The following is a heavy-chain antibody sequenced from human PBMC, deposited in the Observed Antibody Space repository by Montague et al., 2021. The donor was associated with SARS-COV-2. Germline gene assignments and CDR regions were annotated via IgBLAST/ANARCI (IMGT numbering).Heavy chain of an antibody. J-gene: IGHJ3*02. CDR2: TYYGSSWHT. D-gene: IGHD1-7*01. CDR3: ARGWNYASDI. V-gene: IGHV6-1*01. CDR1: GDSVSRHNPA. Sequence: CAISGDSVSRHNPAWNWIRQSPSRGLEWLGRTYYGSSWHTDYAVSVKSRITISPDTSKNQFSLHLNSVTPEDTAVYYCARGWNYASDIWGQGTMVTVSS.